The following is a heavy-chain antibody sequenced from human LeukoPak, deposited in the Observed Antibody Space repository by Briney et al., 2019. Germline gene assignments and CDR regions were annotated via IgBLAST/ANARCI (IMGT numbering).Heavy chain of an antibody. CDR1: GGSFSGYY. Sequence: SETLSLTCAVYGGSFSGYYWSWIRQPPGKGLEWIGEINHSGSTNYNPSLKSRVTISVDTSKNQFSLKLGSVTAADTAVYYCARISYGYEARDWGQGTLVTVSS. D-gene: IGHD5-18*01. CDR3: ARISYGYEARD. J-gene: IGHJ4*02. CDR2: INHSGST. V-gene: IGHV4-34*01.